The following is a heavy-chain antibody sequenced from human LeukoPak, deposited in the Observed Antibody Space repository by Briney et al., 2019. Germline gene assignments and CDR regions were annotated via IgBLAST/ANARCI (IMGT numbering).Heavy chain of an antibody. Sequence: GGSLRLSCAASGFTFSSYAMHWVRQAPGKGLEWVAFIRYDGSNKYYADSVKGRFTISRDNSKNTLYLQMNSLRAEDTAVYYCAKDLSSGWDNTDYWGQGTLVTVSS. CDR3: AKDLSSGWDNTDY. J-gene: IGHJ4*02. V-gene: IGHV3-30*02. CDR2: IRYDGSNK. D-gene: IGHD6-19*01. CDR1: GFTFSSYA.